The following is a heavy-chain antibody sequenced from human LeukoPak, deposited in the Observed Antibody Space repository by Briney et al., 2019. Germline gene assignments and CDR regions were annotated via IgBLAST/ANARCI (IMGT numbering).Heavy chain of an antibody. CDR2: INTNTGNP. Sequence: GASVKVSCKASGHTFTSYAMNWVRQAPGQGLEWMGWINTNTGNPTYAQGFTGRFVFSLDTSVSTAYLQISSLKAEDTAVYYCASSPDIVVVPAALDYWGQGTLVTVSS. V-gene: IGHV7-4-1*02. CDR1: GHTFTSYA. J-gene: IGHJ4*02. CDR3: ASSPDIVVVPAALDY. D-gene: IGHD2-2*01.